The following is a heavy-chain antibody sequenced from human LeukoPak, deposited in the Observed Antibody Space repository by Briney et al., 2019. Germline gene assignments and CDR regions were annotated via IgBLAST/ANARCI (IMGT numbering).Heavy chain of an antibody. CDR3: ARGLAGYYWYYYGMDV. J-gene: IGHJ6*02. V-gene: IGHV4-34*01. CDR1: GGSFSGYY. CDR2: INHSGST. Sequence: SETLSLTCAVYGGSFSGYYWSWIRQPPGKGLEWIGEINHSGSTNYNPSLKSRVTISVDTSKNQFSLKLSSVTAADTAVYYCARGLAGYYWYYYGMDVWGQGTTVTVSS. D-gene: IGHD3-9*01.